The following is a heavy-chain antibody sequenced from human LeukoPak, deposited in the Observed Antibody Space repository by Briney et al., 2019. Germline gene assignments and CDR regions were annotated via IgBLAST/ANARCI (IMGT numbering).Heavy chain of an antibody. D-gene: IGHD3-22*01. CDR3: ASRRYRYYDSSGYGGPLDY. V-gene: IGHV4-39*07. J-gene: IGHJ4*02. CDR1: GDSISSDSYY. CDR2: INHSGST. Sequence: SETLSLTCTVSGDSISSDSYYWSWIRQPPGKGLEWIGEINHSGSTNYNPSLKSRVTISVDTSKNQFSLKLSSVTAADTAVYYCASRRYRYYDSSGYGGPLDYWGQGTLVTVSS.